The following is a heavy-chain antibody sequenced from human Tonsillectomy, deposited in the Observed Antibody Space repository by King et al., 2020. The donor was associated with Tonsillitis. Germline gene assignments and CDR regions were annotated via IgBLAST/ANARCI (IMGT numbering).Heavy chain of an antibody. CDR3: ARGCCCGGSCYKPDY. J-gene: IGHJ4*02. Sequence: VQLVESGGGLVQPGGSLRLSCAASGFTFRTYAMSWVRQAAGKGLEWVSVISGSGDATYHADSVKGRFTISRDNSKNTLYLQMNNLRAEDTAVYYCARGCCCGGSCYKPDYWGQGVLVTVSS. CDR1: GFTFRTYA. D-gene: IGHD2-15*01. V-gene: IGHV3-23*04. CDR2: ISGSGDAT.